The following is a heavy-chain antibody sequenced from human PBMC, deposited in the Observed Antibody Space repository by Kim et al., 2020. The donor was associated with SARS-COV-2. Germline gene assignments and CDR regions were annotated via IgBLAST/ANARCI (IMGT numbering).Heavy chain of an antibody. CDR1: GFTFSDYY. CDR3: ARGRHYYRWGRYWIYY. V-gene: IGHV3-11*05. D-gene: IGHD3-16*01. CDR2: MSSNRSET. J-gene: IGHJ4*01. Sequence: GGSLRLSCAASGFTFSDYYMSWLRQAPGKGLEWVANMSSNRSETNYVDSVKDRFTIFRDNAQNSLYLQMNSLRAEDTAVYYCARGRHYYRWGRYWIYY.